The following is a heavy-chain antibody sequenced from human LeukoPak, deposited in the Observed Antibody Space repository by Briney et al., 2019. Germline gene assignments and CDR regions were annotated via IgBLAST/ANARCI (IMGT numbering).Heavy chain of an antibody. J-gene: IGHJ3*02. Sequence: PSETLSLTCTVSGGSISSGGYYWSWIRQPPGKGLEWIGYIYYSGSTNYNPSLKSRVTISVDTSKNQFSLKLSSVTAADTAVYYCARIATIRYPPLAGAFDIWGQGTMVTVSS. CDR1: GGSISSGGYY. D-gene: IGHD3-9*01. V-gene: IGHV4-61*08. CDR3: ARIATIRYPPLAGAFDI. CDR2: IYYSGST.